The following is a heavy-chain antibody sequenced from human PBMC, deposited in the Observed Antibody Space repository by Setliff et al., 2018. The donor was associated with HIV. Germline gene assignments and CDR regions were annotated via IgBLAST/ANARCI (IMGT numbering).Heavy chain of an antibody. J-gene: IGHJ4*02. CDR2: IHHTGST. CDR3: ARADICGYVDF. D-gene: IGHD2-21*01. Sequence: PSETLSLTCAVYGGSFSANYWTWIRQPPGEGLEWIGEIHHTGSTNYNPSLKSRVTISADTSKKHFSLKLSSVTAADTAMYYCARADICGYVDFWGQGTLVTVSS. V-gene: IGHV4-34*01. CDR1: GGSFSANY.